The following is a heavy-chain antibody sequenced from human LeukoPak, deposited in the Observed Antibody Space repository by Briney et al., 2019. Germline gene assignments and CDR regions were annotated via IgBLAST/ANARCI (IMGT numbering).Heavy chain of an antibody. CDR1: RFTFSSYG. CDR3: YSMIVVTIRVINDY. Sequence: PGRSLRLSCAASRFTFSSYGLHWVRQPPGKGLEWVAVIWNDGSKKYYADSVKGRFTISRDNSKNTLYLQMNSLRAEDTAVYYCYSMIVVTIRVINDYWGQGTLVTVSS. D-gene: IGHD3-22*01. J-gene: IGHJ4*02. CDR2: IWNDGSKK. V-gene: IGHV3-33*01.